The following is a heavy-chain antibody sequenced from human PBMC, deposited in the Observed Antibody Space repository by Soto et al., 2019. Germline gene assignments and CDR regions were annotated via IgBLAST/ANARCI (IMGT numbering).Heavy chain of an antibody. CDR3: AKDSGGNSVFDY. J-gene: IGHJ4*02. V-gene: IGHV3-30*02. CDR2: IWYDGSNK. Sequence: GGSLRLSCAASGFTFSSYGMHWVRQAPGKGLEWVAVIWYDGSNKYYADSVKGRFTISRDNSKNTLYLQMNSLRAEDTAVYYCAKDSGGNSVFDYWGQGTLVTVSS. D-gene: IGHD2-15*01. CDR1: GFTFSSYG.